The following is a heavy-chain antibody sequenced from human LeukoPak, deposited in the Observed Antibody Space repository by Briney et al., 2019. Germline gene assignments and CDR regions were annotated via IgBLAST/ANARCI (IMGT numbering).Heavy chain of an antibody. CDR2: ITPIFGTA. V-gene: IGHV1-69*05. CDR1: GGTFSSYA. D-gene: IGHD4-17*01. CDR3: ARVPVTDNWFDP. Sequence: GSSVKVSCKASGGTFSSYAISWVRQAPGQGLEWMGRITPIFGTANYAQKFQGRVTITTDESTSTAYMELSSLRSEDTAVYYCARVPVTDNWFDPWGQGTLVTVSS. J-gene: IGHJ5*02.